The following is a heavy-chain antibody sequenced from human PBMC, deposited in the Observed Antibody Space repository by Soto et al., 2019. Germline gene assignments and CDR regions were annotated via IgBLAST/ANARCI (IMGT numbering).Heavy chain of an antibody. Sequence: QVQLVQSGAEVKKPGASVKVSCKASGYTFTSYAIGWVRQAPGQGLEWMGWINAYNGNTNYAQKLQGRVTMTTDTSTSTAYTDLLSLRSDDSAPYYRAREGPPEDYSGQGTLVTVSS. CDR1: GYTFTSYA. V-gene: IGHV1-18*01. J-gene: IGHJ4*02. CDR2: INAYNGNT. CDR3: AREGPPEDY.